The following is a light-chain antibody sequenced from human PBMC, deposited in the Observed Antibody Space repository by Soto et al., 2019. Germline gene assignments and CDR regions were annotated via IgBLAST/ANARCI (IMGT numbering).Light chain of an antibody. CDR1: QSVSRN. V-gene: IGKV3D-15*01. Sequence: EIGMTQSPATLSVSPGERATLSCRASQSVSRNLAWYQQKPGQAPRLLIYDASTRATGTPARFSGSGSGTKFTLSISSLQSEDFAVYYCQQYNNWPITFGQGTRLEIK. J-gene: IGKJ5*01. CDR3: QQYNNWPIT. CDR2: DAS.